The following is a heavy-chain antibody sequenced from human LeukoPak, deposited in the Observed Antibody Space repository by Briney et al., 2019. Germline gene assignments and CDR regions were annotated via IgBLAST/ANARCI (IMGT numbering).Heavy chain of an antibody. Sequence: PSETLSLTCTVSGGSISSYYWSWIRQPPGKGLEWIGYIYYSGTTNYNPSLKSRVTISVDTSKNQFSLKLSSVTAADTAVYYCARDMAGTDAFDIWGQGTMVTVSS. D-gene: IGHD6-19*01. CDR3: ARDMAGTDAFDI. J-gene: IGHJ3*02. CDR1: GGSISSYY. CDR2: IYYSGTT. V-gene: IGHV4-59*01.